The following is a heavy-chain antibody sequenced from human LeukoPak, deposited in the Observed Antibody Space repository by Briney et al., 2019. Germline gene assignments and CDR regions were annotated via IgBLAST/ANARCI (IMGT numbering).Heavy chain of an antibody. V-gene: IGHV1-18*01. CDR1: GYTFTSYG. Sequence: ASVKVSCKASGYTFTSYGISWVRQAPGQGLEWMGWISAYNGSTNYAQKLQGRVTMTTDTSTSTAYMELRSLRSDDTAVYYCARDLGDIVVVPAAISLPWGQGTLVTVSS. J-gene: IGHJ5*02. D-gene: IGHD2-2*01. CDR3: ARDLGDIVVVPAAISLP. CDR2: ISAYNGST.